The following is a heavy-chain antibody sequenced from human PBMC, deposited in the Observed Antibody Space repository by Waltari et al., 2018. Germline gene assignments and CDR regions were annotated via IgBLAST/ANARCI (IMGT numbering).Heavy chain of an antibody. CDR1: GDSISNGSSH. J-gene: IGHJ4*02. V-gene: IGHV4-61*02. CDR2: IYNSGGV. CDR3: AREEGRYYNFWNGYYAFDN. D-gene: IGHD3-3*01. Sequence: QVQLQESGPGLVKPSQTLSLTCTVSGDSISNGSSHWSWIRQPAGKRLEWIERIYNSGGVNYTPSLKSRVTISIDTSKNQFSLDLRSVTAADTAIYYCAREEGRYYNFWNGYYAFDNWGQGTLVTVSS.